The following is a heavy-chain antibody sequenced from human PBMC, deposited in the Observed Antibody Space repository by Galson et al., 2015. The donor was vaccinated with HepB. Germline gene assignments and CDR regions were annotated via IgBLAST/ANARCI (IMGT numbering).Heavy chain of an antibody. D-gene: IGHD1-20*01. CDR2: IYPSEKTT. Sequence: SLRLSCAASGFTFSNYAMSWVRQAPGKGLEWVSGIYPSEKTTYYADSVKGRFTISRDNAKNTVYLQMNSLRAEDTAVYFCAKDFCRVVNCDPFNYWGKGTQVTVSS. J-gene: IGHJ4*02. CDR3: AKDFCRVVNCDPFNY. V-gene: IGHV3-23*01. CDR1: GFTFSNYA.